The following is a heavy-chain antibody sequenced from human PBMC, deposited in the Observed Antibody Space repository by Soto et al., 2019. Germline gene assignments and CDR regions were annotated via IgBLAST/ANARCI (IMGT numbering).Heavy chain of an antibody. CDR2: IFYSGST. CDR1: GGSISSSSYY. J-gene: IGHJ5*02. Sequence: SETLSLTCTVSGGSISSSSYYWGWIRQPPGKGLEWIGSIFYSGSTYYNPSLKSRVTISVDMSKNQFSLKLSSVTAADTAVYYCARGMVRGVLGWFDPWGQGTLVTVSS. CDR3: ARGMVRGVLGWFDP. V-gene: IGHV4-39*07. D-gene: IGHD3-10*01.